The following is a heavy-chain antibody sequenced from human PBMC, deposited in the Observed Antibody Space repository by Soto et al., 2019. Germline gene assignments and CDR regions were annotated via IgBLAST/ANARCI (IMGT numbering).Heavy chain of an antibody. CDR1: GGSISRGAYY. D-gene: IGHD1-7*01. V-gene: IGHV4-31*01. CDR3: PRSPTTYFYFDY. J-gene: IGHJ4*02. CDR2: IYYSGST. Sequence: QVQLQESGPGLVKPSQTLSLTCTVSGGSISRGAYYWGWIRQHPGKGLEWIGYIYYSGSTYYNPSLKSQIIISVDTSENQFSLRLSSVTAADTAVYYCPRSPTTYFYFDYLGQGTLVTVSS.